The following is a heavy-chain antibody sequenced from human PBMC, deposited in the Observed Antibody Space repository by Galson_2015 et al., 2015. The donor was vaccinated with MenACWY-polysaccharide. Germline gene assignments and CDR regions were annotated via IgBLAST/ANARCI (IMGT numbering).Heavy chain of an antibody. CDR1: GLKFRGSG. D-gene: IGHD3-10*02. J-gene: IGHJ3*01. CDR3: AREGSRIVFHAFDV. V-gene: IGHV3-33*01. CDR2: IQYDGSQK. Sequence: SLRLSCAASGLKFRGSGMHWVRQAPGKGLEWVAVIQYDGSQKQYLDSVKGRFTISRDNSKNTLYLEMNSLRAEDTALYYCAREGSRIVFHAFDVWGQGTMVTVSS.